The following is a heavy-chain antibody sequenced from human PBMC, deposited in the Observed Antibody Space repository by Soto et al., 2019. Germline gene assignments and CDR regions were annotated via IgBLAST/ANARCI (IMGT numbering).Heavy chain of an antibody. D-gene: IGHD2-8*01. CDR2: INSDGSST. CDR3: SSGHCTNGVCRGYYFDY. J-gene: IGHJ4*02. V-gene: IGHV3-74*01. Sequence: VQLVESGGGLVQPGGSLRLSCAASGFTFSSYWMHWVRQAPGKGLVWVSRINSDGSSTTYADSVKGRFTISRDNAKNTLYLQMNSLRAEDTAVYYCSSGHCTNGVCRGYYFDYWGQGTLVTVSS. CDR1: GFTFSSYW.